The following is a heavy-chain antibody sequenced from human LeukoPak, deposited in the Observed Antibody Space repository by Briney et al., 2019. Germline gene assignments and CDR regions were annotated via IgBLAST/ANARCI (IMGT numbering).Heavy chain of an antibody. CDR3: ASGSSGRYFANFEY. J-gene: IGHJ4*02. V-gene: IGHV3-7*01. D-gene: IGHD6-19*01. Sequence: PGGSLRLSCAASGFSFSSYWMGWVRQAPGKGLEWVASIKQDGVEKHYVDSLKGRVIISRDNAENSLYLQVNSLRVEDTAVYYCASGSSGRYFANFEYWGQRVLLTLSS. CDR2: IKQDGVEK. CDR1: GFSFSSYW.